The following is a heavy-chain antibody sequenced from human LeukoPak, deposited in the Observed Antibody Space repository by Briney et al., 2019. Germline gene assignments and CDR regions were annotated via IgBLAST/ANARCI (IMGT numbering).Heavy chain of an antibody. CDR1: GFTFSSYW. D-gene: IGHD6-19*01. CDR2: INSDGSST. CDR3: ARGNGYSSGWYTFDI. Sequence: GGSLRLSWRASGFTFSSYWMHWVRQAPGKGLVWVSRINSDGSSTSYADSVKGRFTISRDNAKNTLYPQMNSLRAEDTAVYYCARGNGYSSGWYTFDIWGQRKMVTVSS. V-gene: IGHV3-74*01. J-gene: IGHJ3*02.